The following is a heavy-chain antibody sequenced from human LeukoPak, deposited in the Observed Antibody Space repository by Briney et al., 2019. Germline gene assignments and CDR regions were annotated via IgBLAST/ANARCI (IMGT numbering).Heavy chain of an antibody. V-gene: IGHV4-34*01. CDR3: ASGGVVVPAAPRVRYFQH. Sequence: SETLSLTCAVYGGSFSGYYRSWIRQPPGKGLEWIGEINHSGSTNYNPSLKSRVTISVDTSKNQFSLKLSSVTAADTAVYYCASGGVVVPAAPRVRYFQHWGQGTLVTVSS. J-gene: IGHJ1*01. CDR2: INHSGST. CDR1: GGSFSGYY. D-gene: IGHD2-2*01.